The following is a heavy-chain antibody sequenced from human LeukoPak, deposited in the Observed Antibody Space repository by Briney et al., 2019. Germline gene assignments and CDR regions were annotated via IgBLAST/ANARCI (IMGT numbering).Heavy chain of an antibody. CDR2: IAHHGNNK. V-gene: IGHV3-30*02. CDR3: AKDGSWSCTD. CDR1: GFTFSISA. D-gene: IGHD2-8*02. Sequence: PGGSLRLSCGASGFTFSISAMHWVHQGPGKGLEWVAYIAHHGNNKYYADSVKGRFTISRDNSKGSLYLQMNSLRADDTAVYYCAKDGSWSCTDWGQGTLVRVSS. J-gene: IGHJ4*02.